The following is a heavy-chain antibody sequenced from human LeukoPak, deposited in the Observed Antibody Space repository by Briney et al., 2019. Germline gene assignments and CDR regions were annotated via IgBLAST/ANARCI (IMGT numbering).Heavy chain of an antibody. CDR3: ATWGYCSSTSCYSGPFDY. CDR1: GFTFSDYY. J-gene: IGHJ4*02. D-gene: IGHD2-2*01. Sequence: GGSLRLSCAASGFTFSDYYMSWIRQAPGKGLEWVSYISSGSTIYYADSVKGRFTISRDNAKNSLYLQMNSLRAEDTAVYYCATWGYCSSTSCYSGPFDYWGQGTLVTVSS. V-gene: IGHV3-11*04. CDR2: ISSGSTI.